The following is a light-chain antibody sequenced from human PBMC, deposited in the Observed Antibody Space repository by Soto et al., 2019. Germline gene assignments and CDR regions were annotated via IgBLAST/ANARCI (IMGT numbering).Light chain of an antibody. CDR1: QSVSSSY. CDR2: GAS. Sequence: ESVLTQSPGTLSLSPGERATLSCRASQSVSSSYLAWYQQKPGQAPRLLIYGASSRATGIPDRFSGSGSGPDFTLTIRRLEPEDFAVYYCQQYGSSLLTSGGGTKVEIK. V-gene: IGKV3-20*01. J-gene: IGKJ4*01. CDR3: QQYGSSLLT.